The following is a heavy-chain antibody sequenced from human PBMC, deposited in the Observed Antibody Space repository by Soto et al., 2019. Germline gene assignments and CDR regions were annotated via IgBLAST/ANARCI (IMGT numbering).Heavy chain of an antibody. Sequence: EVQLAESGGGLVQPGGSLRLSCAASGFTFNSYWMHWVRQVPGKGLVWVSRINNDRSTTNYADSVKGRFTISRDNARNMVYLQMNSVRADDTAVYYGVRGVTAENCFDSWGQGTLVTVSS. J-gene: IGHJ4*02. V-gene: IGHV3-74*01. D-gene: IGHD3-10*01. CDR3: VRGVTAENCFDS. CDR2: INNDRSTT. CDR1: GFTFNSYW.